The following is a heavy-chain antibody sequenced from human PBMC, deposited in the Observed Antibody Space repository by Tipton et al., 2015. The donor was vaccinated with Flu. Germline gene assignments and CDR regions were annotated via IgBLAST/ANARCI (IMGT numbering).Heavy chain of an antibody. CDR3: ARDHEWRNWYFDL. Sequence: TLSLTCSVSGDSIGSPYYWAWIRQPPGKGLEWIGNVHQTGNTYYNPSLMSRVTIAVDRPRNQFSLRLTSVTAADTAVYYCARDHEWRNWYFDLWGRGTLVTVSS. CDR1: GDSIGSPYY. CDR2: VHQTGNT. J-gene: IGHJ2*01. V-gene: IGHV4-38-2*02. D-gene: IGHD3-3*01.